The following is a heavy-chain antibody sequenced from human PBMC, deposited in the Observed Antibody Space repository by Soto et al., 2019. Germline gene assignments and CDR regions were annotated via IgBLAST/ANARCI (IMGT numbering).Heavy chain of an antibody. Sequence: GGSLRLSCAASGFTFSSYGMHWVRQAPGKGLEWVAVISYDGSNKYYADSVKGRFTISRDNSKNTLYLQMNSLRAEDTAVYYCAKDWVVVAAIRYYFDYWGQGTLVTVSS. CDR2: ISYDGSNK. CDR3: AKDWVVVAAIRYYFDY. CDR1: GFTFSSYG. J-gene: IGHJ4*02. V-gene: IGHV3-30*18. D-gene: IGHD2-15*01.